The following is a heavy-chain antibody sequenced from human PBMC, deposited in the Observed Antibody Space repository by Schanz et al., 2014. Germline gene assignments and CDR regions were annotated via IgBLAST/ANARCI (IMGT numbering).Heavy chain of an antibody. V-gene: IGHV3-23*01. D-gene: IGHD3-10*01. CDR2: LSGSGGST. J-gene: IGHJ4*02. CDR3: ARANYRRKINFDY. CDR1: GFTFSSYA. Sequence: EVPLLESGGGLVQPGGSLRLSCAASGFTFSSYAMSWVRQAPGKGLEWVSALSGSGGSTYYADSVKGRFTISRDNSKNTLYLQMNSLRAEDTALYYCARANYRRKINFDYWGRGTLVTVSS.